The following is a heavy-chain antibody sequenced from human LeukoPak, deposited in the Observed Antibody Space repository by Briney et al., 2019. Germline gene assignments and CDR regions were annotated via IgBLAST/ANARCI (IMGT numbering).Heavy chain of an antibody. Sequence: SEALSLTCTVSGTSITRTYWSWIRQPPGRGLESVGYVYDTGDTNYNPSLKSRVTMSLDTSKNQFSLTLSSVTAADTAVYYCARGGWYSDSWGQGTLVTVSS. V-gene: IGHV4-59*12. CDR2: VYDTGDT. CDR1: GTSITRTY. D-gene: IGHD6-19*01. CDR3: ARGGWYSDS. J-gene: IGHJ4*02.